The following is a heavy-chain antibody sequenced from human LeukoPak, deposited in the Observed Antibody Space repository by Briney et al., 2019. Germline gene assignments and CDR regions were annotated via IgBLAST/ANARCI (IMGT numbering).Heavy chain of an antibody. D-gene: IGHD3-9*01. Sequence: ASETLSLTCSVSGGSFSSTSYYWSWIRQPPGKGLEWIGYIYYSGSTNYNPSLKSRVTISVDTSKNQFSLKLSSVTAADTAVYYCARDWPFEKGRAIDIWGQGTMVTVSS. CDR3: ARDWPFEKGRAIDI. CDR1: GGSFSSTSYY. CDR2: IYYSGST. V-gene: IGHV4-61*01. J-gene: IGHJ3*02.